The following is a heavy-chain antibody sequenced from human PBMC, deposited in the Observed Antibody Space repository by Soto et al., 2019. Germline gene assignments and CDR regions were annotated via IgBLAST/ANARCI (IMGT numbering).Heavy chain of an antibody. Sequence: QVQLQESGPGLVKPSQTLSLTCTVSGGSITSANFFWTWIRQHPGKGLEWIGYIYHSGSTYYNPSLKSRVTISVSQSPNPFPLTLTSVTAADTAIYFCARDRLSLIPGVPHYDGIDVWGQGSTVTGSS. CDR3: ARDRLSLIPGVPHYDGIDV. J-gene: IGHJ6*02. CDR2: IYHSGST. V-gene: IGHV4-31*03. D-gene: IGHD3-10*01. CDR1: GGSITSANFF.